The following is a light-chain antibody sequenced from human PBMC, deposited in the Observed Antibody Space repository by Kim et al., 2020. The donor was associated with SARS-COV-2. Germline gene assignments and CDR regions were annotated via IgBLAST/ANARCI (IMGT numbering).Light chain of an antibody. J-gene: IGKJ4*01. V-gene: IGKV1-16*01. CDR1: QGIGNY. CDR2: GAS. CDR3: QQYNHYPLS. Sequence: DIQMTQSPSSLSASVGDRVTITCRASQGIGNYVAWFQQRPGKAPKSLIFGASSLHSGVPSRFSGSGYGTDFTLTISSLQPEDSATYYCQQYNHYPLSFGGGTKVDIK.